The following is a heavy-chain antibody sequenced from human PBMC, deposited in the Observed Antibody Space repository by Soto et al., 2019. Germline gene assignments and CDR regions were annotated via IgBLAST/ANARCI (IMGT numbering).Heavy chain of an antibody. CDR2: ISGSGAGT. D-gene: IGHD6-19*01. CDR3: AKEALTVAGRHLGY. J-gene: IGHJ4*02. Sequence: EVQLLESGGGLVQPGGSLRLSCAASGFTFTTFPMSWVRQAPGKGLEWVSAISGSGAGTYFADSVKGRFTISRDNSKNTLYLQMNSLRGEDTAVYYCAKEALTVAGRHLGYWGQGTLVTVSS. V-gene: IGHV3-23*01. CDR1: GFTFTTFP.